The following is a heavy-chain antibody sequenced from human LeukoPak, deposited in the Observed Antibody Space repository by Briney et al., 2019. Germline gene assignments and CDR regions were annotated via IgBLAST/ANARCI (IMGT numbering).Heavy chain of an antibody. CDR1: GFTFSSYA. V-gene: IGHV3-23*01. D-gene: IGHD2-2*02. CDR2: ISGSGGTT. Sequence: GGSLRLSCAASGFTFSSYAMSWVRQAPGKGLEWVSGISGSGGTTYYADSVKGRFTISRDNSKNTLYLQMNSLRAEDTAVYYCAKDIVVVPAAIWGAFHIWGQGTMVTVSS. J-gene: IGHJ3*02. CDR3: AKDIVVVPAAIWGAFHI.